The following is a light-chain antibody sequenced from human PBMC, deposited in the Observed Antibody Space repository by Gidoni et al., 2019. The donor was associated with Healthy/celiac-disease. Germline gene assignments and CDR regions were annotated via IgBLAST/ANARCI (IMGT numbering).Light chain of an antibody. CDR1: KFGDKY. Sequence: SVSVSPGQTSSITCPGDKFGDKYACWYQQKPGQSPVLVIYQDSKRPSGIPELFSGSNSGNTATLTISGTQAMDEADYYCQAWDSSTVVFGGGTKLTVL. V-gene: IGLV3-1*01. CDR2: QDS. J-gene: IGLJ2*01. CDR3: QAWDSSTVV.